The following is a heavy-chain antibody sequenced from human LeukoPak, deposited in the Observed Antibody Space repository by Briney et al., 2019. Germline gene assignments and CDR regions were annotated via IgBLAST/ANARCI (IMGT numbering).Heavy chain of an antibody. V-gene: IGHV1-2*02. J-gene: IGHJ3*02. Sequence: ASVKVSCKASGYTFSGYYLHWLRQAPGQGLEWMGWIYPNSGDTKYAQKFQGRVTVTRDTSISTAFMEVSRLTSDNTAVYYCARSGSDAFDIWGQGTMVTVSS. CDR2: IYPNSGDT. CDR1: GYTFSGYY. D-gene: IGHD1-26*01. CDR3: ARSGSDAFDI.